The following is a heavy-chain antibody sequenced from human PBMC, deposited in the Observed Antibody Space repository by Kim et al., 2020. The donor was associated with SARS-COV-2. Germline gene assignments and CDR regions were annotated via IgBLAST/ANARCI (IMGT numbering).Heavy chain of an antibody. CDR2: K. D-gene: IGHD4-17*01. J-gene: IGHJ4*02. V-gene: IGHV3-7*03. Sequence: KYYVDSVKGRFTLSRDNAKNSLYLQINSLSAEDTAVYYCARVRPGTTFDYWGQGTLVTVSS. CDR3: ARVRPGTTFDY.